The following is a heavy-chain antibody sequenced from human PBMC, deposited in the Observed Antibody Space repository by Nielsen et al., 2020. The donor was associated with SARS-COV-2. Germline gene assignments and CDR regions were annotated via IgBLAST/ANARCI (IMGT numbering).Heavy chain of an antibody. V-gene: IGHV3-9*01. J-gene: IGHJ4*02. D-gene: IGHD1-26*01. CDR1: GFTFDDYA. Sequence: GGSLRLSCAASGFTFDDYAMHWARQAPGKGLEWVSGISWNGGSTGYADSVKGRFTISRDNAKNSLYLQMNSLRAEDTALYYCASLGAILPLDYWGQGTLVTVSS. CDR3: ASLGAILPLDY. CDR2: ISWNGGST.